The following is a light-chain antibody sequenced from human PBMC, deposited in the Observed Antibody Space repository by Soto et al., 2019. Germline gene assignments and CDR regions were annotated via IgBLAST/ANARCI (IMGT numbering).Light chain of an antibody. J-gene: IGLJ1*01. CDR2: EGS. CDR3: CSYAGSSTL. CDR1: SSDVGSYNL. Sequence: QSVVTQPSSVSGSPGQSITISCTGTSSDVGSYNLVSWYQQHPGKAPKLMIYEGSKRPSGVSNRFSGSKSGNTASLTISGLQAEDEADYYCCSYAGSSTLFGTGTKVTVL. V-gene: IGLV2-23*03.